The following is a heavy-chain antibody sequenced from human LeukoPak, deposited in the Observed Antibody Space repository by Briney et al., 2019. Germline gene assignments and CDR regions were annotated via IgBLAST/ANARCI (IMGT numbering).Heavy chain of an antibody. Sequence: PGGSLRLSCAASGFTFSRNAMIWVRQAPGKGLEWVSAISGSGSDTYYADSVKGRFTIFRDNSKNTVYLRMNSLRAEDTAVYYCAKDPWGSRGYFDYWGQGTLVTVS. D-gene: IGHD7-27*01. J-gene: IGHJ4*02. CDR1: GFTFSRNA. CDR3: AKDPWGSRGYFDY. CDR2: ISGSGSDT. V-gene: IGHV3-23*01.